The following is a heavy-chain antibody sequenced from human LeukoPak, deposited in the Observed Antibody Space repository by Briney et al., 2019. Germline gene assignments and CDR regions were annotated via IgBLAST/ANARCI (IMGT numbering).Heavy chain of an antibody. CDR2: ISSTSANI. CDR3: ARGLDSTSIDY. D-gene: IGHD2/OR15-2a*01. CDR1: GFTFSTYV. J-gene: IGHJ4*02. V-gene: IGHV3-21*01. Sequence: GGSLRLSCAASGFTFSTYVMTWVRQTPGKGLECVSFISSTSANIYYVDSVKGRFTISRDNAKNSLYLQMNSLRVEDMAVYYCARGLDSTSIDYWGQGTLVTVSS.